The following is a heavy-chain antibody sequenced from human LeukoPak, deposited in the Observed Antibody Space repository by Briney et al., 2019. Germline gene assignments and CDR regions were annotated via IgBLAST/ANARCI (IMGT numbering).Heavy chain of an antibody. CDR1: GLTVSSYS. J-gene: IGHJ4*02. Sequence: GGSLRLSCAASGLTVSSYSMNWVRQAPGKGLEWVSYISSSSSTIYYADSVKGRFTISGDNAKNSLYLQMSSLRDEDTAVYYCARARASGRSGFDYWGQGTLVTVSS. CDR2: ISSSSSTI. V-gene: IGHV3-48*02. CDR3: ARARASGRSGFDY. D-gene: IGHD2-15*01.